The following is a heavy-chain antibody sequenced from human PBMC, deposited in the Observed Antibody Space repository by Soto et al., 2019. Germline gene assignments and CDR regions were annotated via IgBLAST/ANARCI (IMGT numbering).Heavy chain of an antibody. CDR2: INHSGST. V-gene: IGHV4-34*01. J-gene: IGHJ4*02. Sequence: SETLSLTCAVYGGSFSGYYWSWIRQPPGKGLEWIGEINHSGSTNYNPSLKSRVTISVDTSKNQFSLKLSSVTAADTAVYYCARVYRGELVRNDPYYFDYWGQGTLVTVSS. CDR3: ARVYRGELVRNDPYYFDY. D-gene: IGHD6-13*01. CDR1: GGSFSGYY.